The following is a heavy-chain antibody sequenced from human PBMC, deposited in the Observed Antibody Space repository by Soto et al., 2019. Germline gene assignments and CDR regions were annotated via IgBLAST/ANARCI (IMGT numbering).Heavy chain of an antibody. V-gene: IGHV3-23*01. CDR1: GFTFSSYA. Sequence: GGSLRLSCAASGFTFSSYAMSWVRQAPGKGLEWVSAISGSGASTYYADSVKGRFTISRDNSKNTLYLQMDSLRAEDTAVYYCAHFDWFIDYWGQGTLVTVSS. D-gene: IGHD3-9*01. J-gene: IGHJ4*02. CDR3: AHFDWFIDY. CDR2: ISGSGAST.